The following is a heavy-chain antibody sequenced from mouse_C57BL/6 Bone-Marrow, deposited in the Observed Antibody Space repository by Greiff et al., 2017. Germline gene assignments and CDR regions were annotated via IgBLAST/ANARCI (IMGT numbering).Heavy chain of an antibody. V-gene: IGHV6-3*01. CDR3: TGEDFQFAY. CDR2: ISFKSDNYAT. J-gene: IGHJ3*01. CDR1: GFTFSNYW. Sequence: EVKVVEPGGGLVQPGGSMKLSCVASGFTFSNYWMHWVRQSPEQGLEWVAQISFKSDNYATHYAVSVKGRFTISRDDYKSSVYLQMNDFSAEYTGIDYCTGEDFQFAYWGQGTLVTVSA.